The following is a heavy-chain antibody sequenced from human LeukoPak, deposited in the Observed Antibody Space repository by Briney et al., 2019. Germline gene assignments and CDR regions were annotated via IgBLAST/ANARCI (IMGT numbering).Heavy chain of an antibody. CDR3: ARDPLIAAAVGEDWFDP. D-gene: IGHD6-13*01. J-gene: IGHJ5*02. Sequence: SVKVSCKASGGTFSSYAISWVRQAPGQGLEWMGGIIPIFGTANYAQKFQGRVTITADESTSTAYMELSSLRSEDTAVYYCARDPLIAAAVGEDWFDPWGQGTLVTVSS. V-gene: IGHV1-69*13. CDR2: IIPIFGTA. CDR1: GGTFSSYA.